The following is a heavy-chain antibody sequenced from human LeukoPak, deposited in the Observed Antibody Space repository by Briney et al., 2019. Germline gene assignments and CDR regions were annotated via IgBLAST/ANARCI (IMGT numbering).Heavy chain of an antibody. V-gene: IGHV3-30*03. CDR3: ARAGSGRAPFGY. CDR1: GFTFSSYG. CDR2: ISYDGSNK. J-gene: IGHJ4*02. Sequence: PGRSLRLSCAASGFTFSSYGMHWVRQAPGKGLEWVAVISYDGSNKYYADSVEGRFTISRDNSKNTLYLQMNSLRAEDTAVYYCARAGSGRAPFGYWGQGTLVTVSS. D-gene: IGHD2-15*01.